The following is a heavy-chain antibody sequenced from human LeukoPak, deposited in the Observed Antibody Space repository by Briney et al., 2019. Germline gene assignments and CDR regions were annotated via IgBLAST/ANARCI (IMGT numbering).Heavy chain of an antibody. V-gene: IGHV4-59*01. J-gene: IGHJ4*02. D-gene: IGHD3-3*01. CDR3: ARAREWSGTLSY. CDR2: IYYSGST. Sequence: PSETLSLTCAVYGGSFSGYYWSWIRQPPGKGLEWIGYIYYSGSTNYNPSLKSRVTISVDTSKNQFSLKLSSVTAADTAVYYCARAREWSGTLSYWGQGTLVTVSS. CDR1: GGSFSGYY.